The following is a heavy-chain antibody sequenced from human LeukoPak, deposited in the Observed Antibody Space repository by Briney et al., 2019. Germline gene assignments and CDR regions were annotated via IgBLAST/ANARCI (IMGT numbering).Heavy chain of an antibody. V-gene: IGHV4-4*07. CDR3: ASASGY. D-gene: IGHD6-19*01. CDR1: GDSISSDY. J-gene: IGHJ4*02. CDR2: IYTTGST. Sequence: SETLSLTCSVSGDSISSDYWSCIRQLAGKGLEWIGRIYTTGSTNYNPSLKSRVTTSVDMSKNQFSLKLSSVTAADTAVYYCASASGYWGQGTLVTVSS.